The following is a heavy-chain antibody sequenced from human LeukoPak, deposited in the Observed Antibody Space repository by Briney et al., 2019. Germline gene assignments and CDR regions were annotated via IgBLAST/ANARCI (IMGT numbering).Heavy chain of an antibody. CDR3: ARDLGPAGYYDSGTYPIDY. D-gene: IGHD3-10*01. CDR1: GYTFTSYY. CDR2: INPSGGST. J-gene: IGHJ4*02. V-gene: IGHV1-46*01. Sequence: EASVKVSCKASGYTFTSYYMHWVRQAPGQGLEWMGIINPSGGSTSYAQKFQGRVTMTRDTSTSTVYMELRSLRSDDTAVYYCARDLGPAGYYDSGTYPIDYWGQGTLVTVSS.